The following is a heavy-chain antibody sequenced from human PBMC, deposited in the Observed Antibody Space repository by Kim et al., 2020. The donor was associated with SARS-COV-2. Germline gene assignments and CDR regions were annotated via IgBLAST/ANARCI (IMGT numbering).Heavy chain of an antibody. CDR2: VRNKANGGTT. D-gene: IGHD3-10*01. V-gene: IGHV3-72*01. J-gene: IGHJ6*02. CDR3: ARVGGPTKPHYGLDV. CDR1: GFTFSGHY. Sequence: GGSLRLSCAASGFTFSGHYMDWVRQAPGKGLEWVGRVRNKANGGTTEYAASVKGRITISRDDSKNSLYLQMSGLRADDMAVYYCARVGGPTKPHYGLDVWGQGTPVTVSS.